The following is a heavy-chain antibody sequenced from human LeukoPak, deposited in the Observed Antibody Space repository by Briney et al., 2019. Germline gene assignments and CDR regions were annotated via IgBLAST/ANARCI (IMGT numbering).Heavy chain of an antibody. D-gene: IGHD5-18*01. V-gene: IGHV3-23*01. Sequence: GGSLRLSCAASGFTFSNYAMSWVRQAPGKGLHWVSTITGPGGSTYSADSVKGRFTISRDNSKNTPYLQMNSLRAEDTAVYYCAKGLGIQLWPGVDYWGQGTLVTVSS. J-gene: IGHJ4*02. CDR2: ITGPGGST. CDR3: AKGLGIQLWPGVDY. CDR1: GFTFSNYA.